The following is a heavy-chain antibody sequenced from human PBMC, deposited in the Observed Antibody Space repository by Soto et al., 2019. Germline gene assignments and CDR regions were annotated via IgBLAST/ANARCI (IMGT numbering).Heavy chain of an antibody. CDR1: GGTFSTFG. V-gene: IGHV1-69*13. D-gene: IGHD4-17*01. J-gene: IGHJ4*02. Sequence: ASVKVSCKASGGTFSTFGISWVRQAPGQGLEWMGGIIPFFGTARYSQKFEDRITITADESTNTVYMDLRSLTSEDTAIYYCAKSAPMDAGDKYYYDFWGQGALVTVSA. CDR3: AKSAPMDAGDKYYYDF. CDR2: IIPFFGTA.